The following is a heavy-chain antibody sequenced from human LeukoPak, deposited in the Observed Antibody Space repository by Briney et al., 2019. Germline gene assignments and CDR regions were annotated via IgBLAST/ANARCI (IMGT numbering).Heavy chain of an antibody. J-gene: IGHJ3*02. CDR3: AKDKLMVYAITERMATIPGAFDI. D-gene: IGHD2-8*01. CDR2: IRYDGSKK. Sequence: PGGSLRLSCAASRFTFSSYGMHWVRQAPGKGLEWVAFIRYDGSKKYSADSVKGRFTISRDNSKNTLYLQMNSLRAEDDTAVYYCAKDKLMVYAITERMATIPGAFDIWGQGTMVTVSS. V-gene: IGHV3-30*02. CDR1: RFTFSSYG.